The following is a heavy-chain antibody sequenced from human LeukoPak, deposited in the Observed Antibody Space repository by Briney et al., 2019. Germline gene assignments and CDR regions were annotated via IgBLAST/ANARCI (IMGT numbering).Heavy chain of an antibody. CDR1: AGSISSSTY. Sequence: SETLSLTCTVSAGSISSSTYWGWIRQPPGKGLEWIGTIYYGGNTYYNPSLESRVTISLDTSKNLFSLKLSSVTAADTAVYYCARRFSTAWYFDPWGQGTLVTVSS. CDR2: IYYGGNT. CDR3: ARRFSTAWYFDP. J-gene: IGHJ4*02. V-gene: IGHV4-39*01. D-gene: IGHD6-19*01.